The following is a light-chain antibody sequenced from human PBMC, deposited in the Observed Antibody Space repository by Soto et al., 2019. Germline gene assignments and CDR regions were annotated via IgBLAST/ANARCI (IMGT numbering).Light chain of an antibody. CDR1: SSDVGGYNY. J-gene: IGLJ1*01. CDR2: DVS. V-gene: IGLV2-11*01. CDR3: CSYAGSREV. Sequence: HSVLTQPRSVSGSPGQSVTISCTGTSSDVGGYNYVSWYQQHTGKAPKLMIYDVSKRPSGVPDRFSGSKSGNTASLTISGLQAEDEADYYCCSYAGSREVFGTGTKVTVL.